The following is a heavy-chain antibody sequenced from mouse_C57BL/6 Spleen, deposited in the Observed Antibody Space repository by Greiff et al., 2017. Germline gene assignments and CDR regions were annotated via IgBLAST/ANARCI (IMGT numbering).Heavy chain of an antibody. J-gene: IGHJ3*01. CDR1: GFTFSSYG. CDR3: ARDDYGGFAY. V-gene: IGHV5-6*01. CDR2: ISSGGSYT. Sequence: EVLLVESGGDLVKPGGSLKLSCAASGFTFSSYGMSWVRQTPDKRLEWVATISSGGSYTYYPDSVKGRFTISRDNAKNTVYLQMSSLKSEDTAMYYCARDDYGGFAYWGQGTLVTGSA. D-gene: IGHD2-4*01.